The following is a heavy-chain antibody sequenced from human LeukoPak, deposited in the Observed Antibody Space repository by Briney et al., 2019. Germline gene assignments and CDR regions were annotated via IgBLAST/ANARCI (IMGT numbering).Heavy chain of an antibody. CDR1: GGSISDHY. Sequence: SETLSLTCTVSGGSISDHYWSWIRQPPGKGLEYLGYIHYSGSTDSSPSLESRVTISVDTSKNQFSLRLSSVTAADTAVYYCAKFGNYPVHVSYSYYYLDVWGKGTTVTVSS. CDR2: IHYSGST. V-gene: IGHV4-59*11. J-gene: IGHJ6*03. CDR3: AKFGNYPVHVSYSYYYLDV. D-gene: IGHD1-7*01.